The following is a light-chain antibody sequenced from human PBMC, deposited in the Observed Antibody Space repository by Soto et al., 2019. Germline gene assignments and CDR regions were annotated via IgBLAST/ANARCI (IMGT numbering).Light chain of an antibody. V-gene: IGLV3-21*02. J-gene: IGLJ1*01. CDR3: QVWNSSSDHYV. Sequence: SYELTQPPSVSVAPGQTARFTGGGDIIGSESVHWYQQKQGQAPIVVVYDDSDRPSGIPERFSGSSSGNTATLTISGVEAGDEADYYCQVWNSSSDHYVFGTGTKVTVL. CDR2: DDS. CDR1: IIGSES.